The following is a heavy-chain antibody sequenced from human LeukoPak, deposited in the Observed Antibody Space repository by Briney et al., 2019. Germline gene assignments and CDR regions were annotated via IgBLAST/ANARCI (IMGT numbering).Heavy chain of an antibody. CDR2: IKSKTDGGTT. Sequence: GGSLRLSCAASGFTFSNAWMSWVRQAPGKGLEWVGRIKSKTDGGTTGYAAPVKGRFTISRDDSKNTLYLQMSSLKTEDTAVYYCTTGLAAAGTYYYYGMDVWGQGTTVTVSS. J-gene: IGHJ6*02. CDR3: TTGLAAAGTYYYYGMDV. V-gene: IGHV3-15*01. CDR1: GFTFSNAW. D-gene: IGHD6-13*01.